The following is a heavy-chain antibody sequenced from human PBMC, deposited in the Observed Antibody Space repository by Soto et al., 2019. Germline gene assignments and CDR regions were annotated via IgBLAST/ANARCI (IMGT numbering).Heavy chain of an antibody. V-gene: IGHV3-48*01. Sequence: GGSLRLSCAASGFTFSSYNMNWVRQAPGKGLEWVSYISSSSSTIYYADSVKGRFTISRDNAKNSLYLQMNSLRAEDTAVYYCARDEWARSYYYYYYMDVWGKGTTVTVSS. CDR3: ARDEWARSYYYYYYMDV. D-gene: IGHD1-26*01. CDR2: ISSSSSTI. J-gene: IGHJ6*03. CDR1: GFTFSSYN.